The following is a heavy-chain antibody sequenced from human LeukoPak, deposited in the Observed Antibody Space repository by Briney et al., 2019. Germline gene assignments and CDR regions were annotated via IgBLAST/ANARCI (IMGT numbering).Heavy chain of an antibody. D-gene: IGHD1-20*01. CDR3: ARERASNNFNNWLDP. V-gene: IGHV4-34*01. J-gene: IGHJ5*02. Sequence: PSKTLSLTCAVYGGSFCDYWSWIRQPPGKGLEWIGDINHSGSANYNPSLKSRVTISVDKSVRQFFLKVSPVIVADTAIYYCARERASNNFNNWLDPWGPGTLVTVSS. CDR2: INHSGSA. CDR1: GGSFCDY.